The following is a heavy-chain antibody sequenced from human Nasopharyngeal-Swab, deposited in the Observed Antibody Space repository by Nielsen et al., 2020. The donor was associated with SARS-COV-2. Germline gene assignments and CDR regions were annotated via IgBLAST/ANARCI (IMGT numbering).Heavy chain of an antibody. CDR3: ARIAGTTGVTYYGMDV. V-gene: IGHV4-34*01. Sequence: SATLSLTCAVYVASFSDYYWSWLRQPPGKGLEWIGEINHSGSTNYNPSLKSRVTISVDTYKNQFSLKLSSVTAADTAVYYWARIAGTTGVTYYGMDVWGQGTTVTVSS. CDR2: INHSGST. D-gene: IGHD1-1*01. J-gene: IGHJ6*02. CDR1: VASFSDYY.